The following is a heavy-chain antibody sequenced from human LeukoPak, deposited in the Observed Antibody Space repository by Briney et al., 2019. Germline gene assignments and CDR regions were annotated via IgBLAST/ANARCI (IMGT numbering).Heavy chain of an antibody. Sequence: SETLSLTCTVSGGSISSYYWSWIRQPAGKGLEWIGRIYTSGSTNYNPSLKSRVTMSVDTSKSQFSLKLSSVTAADTAVYYCAREGAPWSGPYLIDYWGQGTLVTVSS. V-gene: IGHV4-4*07. D-gene: IGHD2-15*01. CDR3: AREGAPWSGPYLIDY. CDR1: GGSISSYY. J-gene: IGHJ4*02. CDR2: IYTSGST.